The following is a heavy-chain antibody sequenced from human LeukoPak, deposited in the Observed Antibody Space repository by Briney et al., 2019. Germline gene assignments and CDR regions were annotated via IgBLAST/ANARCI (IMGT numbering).Heavy chain of an antibody. J-gene: IGHJ4*02. V-gene: IGHV3-23*01. CDR2: ISGSGGST. CDR3: AKETASDFGGAVDY. D-gene: IGHD3-10*01. Sequence: GGSLRLSCAASGFTFNNYAMSWVRQAPGKGLEWFSGISGSGGSTYYADSVKGRFTISRDNSKNTLYLQINSLRAEDTAVYYCAKETASDFGGAVDYWGQGSLVTVSS. CDR1: GFTFNNYA.